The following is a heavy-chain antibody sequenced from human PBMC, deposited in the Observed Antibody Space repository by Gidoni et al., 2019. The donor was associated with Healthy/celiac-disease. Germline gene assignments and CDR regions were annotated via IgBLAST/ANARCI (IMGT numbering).Heavy chain of an antibody. CDR2: INHSGST. V-gene: IGHV4-34*01. D-gene: IGHD3-22*01. CDR1: GGSFSGYY. CDR3: ARGSSGYYSGYYYYMDV. Sequence: QVQLQQWGAGLLKPSETLSLTCAVYGGSFSGYYWSWIRQPPGKGLAWIGEINHSGSTKYNPSLKSRVTISVDTSKNQFSLKLSSVTAADTAVYYCARGSSGYYSGYYYYMDVWGKGTTVTVSS. J-gene: IGHJ6*03.